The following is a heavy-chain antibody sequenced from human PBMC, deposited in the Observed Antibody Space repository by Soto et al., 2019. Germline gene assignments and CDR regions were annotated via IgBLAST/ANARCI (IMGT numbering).Heavy chain of an antibody. D-gene: IGHD6-19*01. CDR2: ISAYNGNT. Sequence: VSAKRTCKASGYTYTSCGLCWVRQAPGQGLEWMGWISAYNGNTNYAQKLQGRVTMTTDTSTSTAYMELRSLRSDDTAVYYCAREYRSGWSYDFDYWGQGTLVTVSS. CDR1: GYTYTSCG. CDR3: AREYRSGWSYDFDY. V-gene: IGHV1-18*01. J-gene: IGHJ4*02.